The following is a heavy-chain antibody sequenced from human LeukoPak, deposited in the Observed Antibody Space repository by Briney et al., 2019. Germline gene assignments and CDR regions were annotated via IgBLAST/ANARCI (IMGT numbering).Heavy chain of an antibody. CDR3: ARRRTEQWLVGSSAFDI. CDR2: ISSTSSTI. CDR1: GFTFRSYS. V-gene: IGHV3-48*02. Sequence: PGGSLRLSCAASGFTFRSYSMHWVRQAPGKGLEWVSYISSTSSTIYYADSVKGRFTISRDNAKNSLYLQMNSLRDEDTAVYYCARRRTEQWLVGSSAFDIWGQGTMVTVSS. J-gene: IGHJ3*02. D-gene: IGHD6-19*01.